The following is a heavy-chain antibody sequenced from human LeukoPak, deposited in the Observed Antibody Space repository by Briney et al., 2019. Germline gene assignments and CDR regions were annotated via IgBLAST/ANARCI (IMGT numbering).Heavy chain of an antibody. CDR2: INHSGST. CDR1: GGSFSGYY. J-gene: IGHJ4*02. V-gene: IGHV4-34*01. CDR3: ARGRYYYDSSGYSLDY. Sequence: PSETLSLTCAVYGGSFSGYYWSWIRQPPGKGLEWIGEINHSGSTNYNPSLKSRVTISVDTSKNQFSLKLSSVTAADTAVYYCARGRYYYDSSGYSLDYWGQGTLVTVSS. D-gene: IGHD3-22*01.